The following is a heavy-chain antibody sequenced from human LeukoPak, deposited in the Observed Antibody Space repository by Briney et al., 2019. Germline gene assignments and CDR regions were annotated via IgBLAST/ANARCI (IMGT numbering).Heavy chain of an antibody. D-gene: IGHD6-19*01. CDR3: ARDRDSSGWYEGFDY. CDR1: GFTFSSSA. CDR2: ISYDGSNK. V-gene: IGHV3-30-3*01. Sequence: GGSLRLSCAASGFTFSSSAMHWVRQAPDKGLEWVAVISYDGSNKYYADSVKGRFTFSRDNSKNTLYLQMNSLRADDTAVYYCARDRDSSGWYEGFDYWGQGTLVTVSA. J-gene: IGHJ4*02.